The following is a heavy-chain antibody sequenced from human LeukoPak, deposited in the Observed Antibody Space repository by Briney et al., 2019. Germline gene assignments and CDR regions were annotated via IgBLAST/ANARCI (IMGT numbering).Heavy chain of an antibody. CDR3: ARPASSGYVGDDY. D-gene: IGHD3-22*01. V-gene: IGHV1-8*01. CDR2: MNPNSGNT. J-gene: IGHJ4*02. Sequence: RASVKVSCKASGYTFTSYDINWVRQATGQGLEWMGWMNPNSGNTGYAQKFQGRATMTRNTSISTAYMELSSLRSEDTAVYYCARPASSGYVGDDYWGQGTLVTVSS. CDR1: GYTFTSYD.